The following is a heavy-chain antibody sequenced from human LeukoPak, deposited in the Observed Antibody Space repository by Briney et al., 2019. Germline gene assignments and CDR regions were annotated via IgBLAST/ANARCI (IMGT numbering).Heavy chain of an antibody. CDR2: IYHSGST. V-gene: IGHV4-38-2*02. Sequence: SETLSLTCTVSGYSISSGYYWGWIRQPPGKGLEWIGSIYHSGSTYYNPSLKSRVTISVDTSKNQFSLKLSSVTAADTAVYYCARDGILATIDYWGQGTLVTVSS. CDR3: ARDGILATIDY. CDR1: GYSISSGYY. J-gene: IGHJ4*02. D-gene: IGHD5-12*01.